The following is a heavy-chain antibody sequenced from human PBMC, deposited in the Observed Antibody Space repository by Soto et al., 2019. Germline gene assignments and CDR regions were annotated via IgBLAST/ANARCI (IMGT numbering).Heavy chain of an antibody. CDR3: AGEGGYSGYGLGY. D-gene: IGHD5-12*01. CDR1: GDSVSSNSAT. Sequence: PSQTLSLTCAISGDSVSSNSATWNWIRQSPSRGLEWLGRTYYRSKWYNDYALSVRSRITINPDTSKNQFSLQLNSVTPEDTAVYYCAGEGGYSGYGLGYWGQGTLVTVSS. J-gene: IGHJ4*02. V-gene: IGHV6-1*01. CDR2: TYYRSKWYN.